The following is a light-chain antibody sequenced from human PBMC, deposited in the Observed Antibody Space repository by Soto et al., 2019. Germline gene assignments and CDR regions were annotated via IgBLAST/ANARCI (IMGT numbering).Light chain of an antibody. CDR2: QDS. V-gene: IGLV3-1*01. CDR1: KLGDKY. CDR3: QAWDSSTVV. Sequence: SYELTQPPSVSVSPGQTASITCSGDKLGDKYACWYQQKPGQSHVLVIYQDSKRPSGIPERFSGSNSGNTATLTISGTQAMDEADYYCQAWDSSTVVFGGGTKITVI. J-gene: IGLJ2*01.